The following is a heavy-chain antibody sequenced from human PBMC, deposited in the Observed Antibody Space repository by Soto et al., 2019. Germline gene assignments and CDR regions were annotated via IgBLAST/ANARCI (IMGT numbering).Heavy chain of an antibody. CDR3: PRNLEY. V-gene: IGHV3-11*01. Sequence: QVQLVESGGALVQPGGSLRLSCAASGFTFSAYYMAWIRQAPGKGLEWVSYICSSGTTIYYEDHVQGRFIVSRNNANNSLSLQMNRRGDEDTALYYCPRNLEYWGPGPLVTGSS. CDR1: GFTFSAYY. J-gene: IGHJ4*02. CDR2: ICSSGTTI.